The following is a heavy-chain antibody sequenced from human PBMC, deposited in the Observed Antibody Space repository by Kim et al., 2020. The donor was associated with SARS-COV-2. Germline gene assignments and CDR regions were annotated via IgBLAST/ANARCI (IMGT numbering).Heavy chain of an antibody. CDR3: AGGYDY. CDR2: DGSKK. V-gene: IGHV3-33*01. J-gene: IGHJ4*02. Sequence: DGSKKNFADPVKGRFTISQDNSKNTLYLQMNSLRAEDTAVYYCAGGYDYWGQGTLVTVSS. D-gene: IGHD3-22*01.